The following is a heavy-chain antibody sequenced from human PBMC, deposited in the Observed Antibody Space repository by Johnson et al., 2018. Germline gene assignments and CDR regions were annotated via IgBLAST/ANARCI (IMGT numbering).Heavy chain of an antibody. J-gene: IGHJ3*01. V-gene: IGHV3-48*03. CDR1: GFTFSSSA. D-gene: IGHD2-15*01. CDR3: VRDQDYAFND. Sequence: VRLQESGGGVVQPGTSLTLSCAASGFTFSSSAMHWVRQAPGKGLEGLSYIGSGGNIYYADSVKGRFPISRDHAKNSLYLQMNSLRNEDTALHYCVRDQDYAFNDWGQGTMVIVSS. CDR2: IGSGGNI.